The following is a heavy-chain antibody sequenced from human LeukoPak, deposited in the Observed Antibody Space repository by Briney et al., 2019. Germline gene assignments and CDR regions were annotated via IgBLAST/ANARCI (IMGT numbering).Heavy chain of an antibody. CDR3: ASARWDV. CDR2: IFHTGST. CDR1: GGSISSSSYY. Sequence: SETLSLTCTVSGGSISSSSYYWGWIRQPPGKGLEWIGEIFHTGSTNYDPSLKSRITISVDKSKNQFSLKLNSVTAADTAVYYCASARWDVWGQGIMVTVYS. V-gene: IGHV4-39*07. J-gene: IGHJ6*02.